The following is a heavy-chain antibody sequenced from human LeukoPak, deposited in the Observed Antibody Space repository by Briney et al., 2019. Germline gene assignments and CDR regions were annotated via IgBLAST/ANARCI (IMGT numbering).Heavy chain of an antibody. J-gene: IGHJ4*02. CDR3: ARGGRPVDY. CDR1: GFPFSSYW. V-gene: IGHV3-7*01. CDR2: INQDGNEK. Sequence: GGSLRLSCAPSGFPFSSYWMTWVRQAPGKGLEWVANINQDGNEKYYVDSLKGRFTISRDNAKNSLYLQMNSLRAEDTAVYYCARGGRPVDYWGQGTQVTVSS.